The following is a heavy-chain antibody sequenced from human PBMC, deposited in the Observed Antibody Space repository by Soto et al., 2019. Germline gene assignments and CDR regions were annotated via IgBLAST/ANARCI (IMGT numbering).Heavy chain of an antibody. V-gene: IGHV4-34*01. J-gene: IGHJ6*02. CDR1: GGSFSGYY. CDR3: ARGKGRGIAVAGTYYGMDV. Sequence: QVQLQQWGAGLLKPSETLSLTCAVYGGSFSGYYWSWIRQPPGKGLEWIGEINHSGSTNYNPSLKSRVTISVDTYKNQFSLKLSSVTAADTAVYYCARGKGRGIAVAGTYYGMDVWGQGTTVTVSS. CDR2: INHSGST. D-gene: IGHD6-19*01.